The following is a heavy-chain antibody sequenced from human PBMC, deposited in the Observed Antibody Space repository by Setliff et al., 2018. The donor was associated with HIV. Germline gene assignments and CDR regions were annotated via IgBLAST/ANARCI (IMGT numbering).Heavy chain of an antibody. D-gene: IGHD3-10*01. CDR3: ARDPNAYYSGTFG. J-gene: IGHJ4*02. CDR1: GFTVSNNY. Sequence: GESLKISCAASGFTVSNNYMSWVRQAPGKGLECVSVIYSGGGTYYADSVKGRFTISRDNSKNTLYLQMNSLRAADTAVYYCARDPNAYYSGTFGWGQGTLVTV. V-gene: IGHV3-66*02. CDR2: IYSGGGT.